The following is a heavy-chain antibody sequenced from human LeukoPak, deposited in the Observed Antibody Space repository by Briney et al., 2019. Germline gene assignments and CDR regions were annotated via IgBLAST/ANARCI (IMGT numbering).Heavy chain of an antibody. Sequence: PGGSLRLSCAASGFTFSSYAMSWVRQAPGKGLEWVSAISGSGGSTYYADSVKGRFTISRDNSKNTLYLQMNSLRAEDTAVYYCAKSGYQLLGYYGMDVWGQGTTVTVSS. J-gene: IGHJ6*02. D-gene: IGHD2-2*01. CDR2: ISGSGGST. CDR3: AKSGYQLLGYYGMDV. CDR1: GFTFSSYA. V-gene: IGHV3-23*01.